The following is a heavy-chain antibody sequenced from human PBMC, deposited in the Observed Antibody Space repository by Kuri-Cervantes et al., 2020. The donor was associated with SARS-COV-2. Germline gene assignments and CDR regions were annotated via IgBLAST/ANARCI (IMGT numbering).Heavy chain of an antibody. CDR1: GGSISSYY. CDR2: IYYSGST. V-gene: IGHV4-59*08. D-gene: IGHD3-3*01. Sequence: SETLSLTCTVSGGSISSYYWSWIRQPAGKGLEWIGYIYYSGSTNYNPSLKSRVIISVDTSKNQSSLKLSSVTAADTAVYYCARHRVSYDFWSGSQFDPWGQGTLVTVSS. CDR3: ARHRVSYDFWSGSQFDP. J-gene: IGHJ5*02.